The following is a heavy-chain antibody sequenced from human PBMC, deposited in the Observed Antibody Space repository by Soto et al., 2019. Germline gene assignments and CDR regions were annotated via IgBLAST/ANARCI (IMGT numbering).Heavy chain of an antibody. CDR1: GYRFSSSD. CDR2: MSPNSGNT. V-gene: IGHV1-8*01. Sequence: QVQLVQSGAEVKKPGDSVKVSCKTSGYRFSSSDINWVRQASGQGLEWVGWMSPNSGNTGFGQKFQGRVTMTKDTARSTAYMALTSLTSEDTAVYYCVRELAVPGEKWGQGTLVTVSA. D-gene: IGHD2-2*01. J-gene: IGHJ4*02. CDR3: VRELAVPGEK.